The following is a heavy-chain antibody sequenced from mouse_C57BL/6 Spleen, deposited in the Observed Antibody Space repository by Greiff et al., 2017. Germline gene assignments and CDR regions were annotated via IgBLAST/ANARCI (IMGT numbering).Heavy chain of an antibody. CDR1: GFTIKNTY. Sequence: VQLKQSVAELVRPGASVKLSCTASGFTIKNTYMHWVKQRPEQGLEWIGRIDPANGNTKYAPKFQGKATITADTSSNTAYLQLSSLTSEDTAIYYCASDSSGYGDYWGQGTSVTGSS. CDR2: IDPANGNT. V-gene: IGHV14-3*01. CDR3: ASDSSGYGDY. D-gene: IGHD3-2*02. J-gene: IGHJ4*01.